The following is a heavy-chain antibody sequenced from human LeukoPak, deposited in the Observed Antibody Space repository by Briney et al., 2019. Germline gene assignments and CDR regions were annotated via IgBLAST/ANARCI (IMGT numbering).Heavy chain of an antibody. V-gene: IGHV1-46*01. Sequence: ASVKVSCKASRYAFTSYYVHWVRQAPGQGLEWMGIINPGGGSTSYAQKFQGRVTMTRDTSTSTVYMELSSLRSEDTAVYYCARSYSSSEDFDYWGQGTLVTVSS. CDR2: INPGGGST. D-gene: IGHD6-13*01. CDR1: RYAFTSYY. CDR3: ARSYSSSEDFDY. J-gene: IGHJ4*02.